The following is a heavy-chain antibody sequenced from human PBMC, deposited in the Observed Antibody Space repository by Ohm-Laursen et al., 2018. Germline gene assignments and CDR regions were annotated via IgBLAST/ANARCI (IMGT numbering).Heavy chain of an antibody. J-gene: IGHJ3*02. D-gene: IGHD6-19*01. V-gene: IGHV4-4*07. CDR2: MYSTGTT. Sequence: SETLSLTCTVSGGSISNFYWTWIRQPAGKGLEWIGHMYSTGTTKYNPSLKSRVTISVDTSKNQFSLKLSSVTAADTAVYYCARVKQWLIYAFDIWGQGTMVTVSS. CDR1: GGSISNFY. CDR3: ARVKQWLIYAFDI.